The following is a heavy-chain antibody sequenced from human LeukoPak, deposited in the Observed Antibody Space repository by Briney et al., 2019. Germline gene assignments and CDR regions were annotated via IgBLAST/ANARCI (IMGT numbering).Heavy chain of an antibody. CDR1: GYTFTSYD. D-gene: IGHD3-16*01. CDR3: VRSVWGSPGDAFDI. CDR2: MNPNSGNT. J-gene: IGHJ3*02. V-gene: IGHV1-8*01. Sequence: ASVKVSCKASGYTFTSYDINWVRQATGQGLEWMGWMNPNSGNTGYAQKFQGRVTMTRNTSISTAYMELSSLRSEDTAVYYCVRSVWGSPGDAFDIWGQGTMVTVSS.